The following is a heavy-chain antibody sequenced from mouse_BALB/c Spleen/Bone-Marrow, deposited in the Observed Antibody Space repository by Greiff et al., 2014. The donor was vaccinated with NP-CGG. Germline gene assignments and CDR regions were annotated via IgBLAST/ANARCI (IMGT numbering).Heavy chain of an antibody. V-gene: IGHV1-82*01. Sequence: QVQLQQSGPELVKPGASVKISCTGSGYAFSSSWMNWVKQRPGQGLEWIGRIYPGDGDTNPNGRFKGKATLTADRSSNTAYMQLSSLTSLDSAVYFCARSAYYGSSYGAMDFWGQGTSVTVS. CDR2: IYPGDGDT. J-gene: IGHJ4*01. D-gene: IGHD1-1*01. CDR1: GYAFSSSW. CDR3: ARSAYYGSSYGAMDF.